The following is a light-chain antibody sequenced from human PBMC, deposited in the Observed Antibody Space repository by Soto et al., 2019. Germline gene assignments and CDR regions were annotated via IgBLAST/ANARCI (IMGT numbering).Light chain of an antibody. CDR3: SSYAGSNNFVV. CDR2: EVS. CDR1: SSDVGGYNY. J-gene: IGLJ2*01. Sequence: QSALTQPPSASGSPGQSVTITCTGTSSDVGGYNYVAWYQQHPGKAPKFIIYEVSKRPSGVPNRFSGSKSGNTASLTVSGLQAEDEADYDCSSYAGSNNFVVFGGGTKVTVL. V-gene: IGLV2-8*01.